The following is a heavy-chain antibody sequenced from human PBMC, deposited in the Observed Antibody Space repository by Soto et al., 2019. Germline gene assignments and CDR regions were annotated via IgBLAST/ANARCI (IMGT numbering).Heavy chain of an antibody. D-gene: IGHD3-3*01. CDR1: GYTFTSYG. J-gene: IGHJ4*02. V-gene: IGHV1-18*01. Sequence: GASVKVSCKASGYTFTSYGISWVRQAPGQGLEWMGWISAYNGNTNYAQKLQGRVTMTTDTSTSTAYMELRSLRSDGTAVYYCARGLAIFGVAPDFDYWGQGTLVTVSS. CDR3: ARGLAIFGVAPDFDY. CDR2: ISAYNGNT.